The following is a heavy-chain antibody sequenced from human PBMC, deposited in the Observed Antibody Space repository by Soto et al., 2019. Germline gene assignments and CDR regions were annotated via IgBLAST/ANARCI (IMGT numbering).Heavy chain of an antibody. CDR2: VTGSGGST. Sequence: EVQLLESGGGLVQPGGSLRLSCAASGFTFSSYVMTWVRQAPGKGLEWVSDVTGSGGSTYYADSVKGRFTISRDNSKNTLYLQMKSVRAEDTAVYYCAKGLERYQDAFDFWGQGTMVTVSS. V-gene: IGHV3-23*01. D-gene: IGHD1-1*01. CDR3: AKGLERYQDAFDF. J-gene: IGHJ3*01. CDR1: GFTFSSYV.